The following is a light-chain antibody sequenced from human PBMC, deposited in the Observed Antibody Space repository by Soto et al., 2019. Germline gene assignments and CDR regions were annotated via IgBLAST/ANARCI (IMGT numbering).Light chain of an antibody. Sequence: EIVMTQSPATLSLSPGERATLSCRASQSVSSSYLSWYQQKPGQAPRLLIYGASTRATGIPARFSGSGSGTEFILTISELEPEDSGIYHCHQHGGSPETFGQGTKVDIK. CDR2: GAS. J-gene: IGKJ1*01. CDR3: HQHGGSPET. CDR1: QSVSSSY. V-gene: IGKV3D-7*01.